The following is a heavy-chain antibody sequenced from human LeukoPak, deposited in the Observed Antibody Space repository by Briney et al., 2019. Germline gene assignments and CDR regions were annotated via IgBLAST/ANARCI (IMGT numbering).Heavy chain of an antibody. CDR3: ARAGYNGYVQFDP. Sequence: PSETLSLTCTVSGGSISSYYWSWIRQPAGKGLEWIGRIYTSGSTNYNASLNNRVTISGDKSKNQFSLKLSSVTAADTAVYDCARAGYNGYVQFDPWGQGTLVTVSS. V-gene: IGHV4-4*07. CDR1: GGSISSYY. CDR2: IYTSGST. D-gene: IGHD5-12*01. J-gene: IGHJ5*02.